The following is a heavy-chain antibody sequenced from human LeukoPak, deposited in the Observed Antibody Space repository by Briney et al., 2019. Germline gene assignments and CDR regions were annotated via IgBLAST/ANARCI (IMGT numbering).Heavy chain of an antibody. D-gene: IGHD3-10*01. CDR1: GFTFSNAW. CDR3: LRFGELLSLDY. Sequence: GGSLRLSCAASGFTFSNAWMSWVRQAPGKGLEWVGRIKSKTDGGTTDYAAPVKGRFTISRDDSKSTLYLQMNSLKTEDTAVYYCLRFGELLSLDYWGQGTLVTVSS. J-gene: IGHJ4*02. CDR2: IKSKTDGGTT. V-gene: IGHV3-15*01.